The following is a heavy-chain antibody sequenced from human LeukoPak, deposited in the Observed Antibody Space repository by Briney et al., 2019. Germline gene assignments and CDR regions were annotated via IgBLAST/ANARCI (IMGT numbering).Heavy chain of an antibody. V-gene: IGHV1-18*01. CDR3: ARVQAVAATRTGADAFDI. CDR1: GYTFTSNG. D-gene: IGHD2-15*01. CDR2: ISAYNGNT. J-gene: IGHJ3*02. Sequence: GASVKVSCKASGYTFTSNGISWVRQAPGQGLEWMGWISAYNGNTNYAQKLQGRVTMTTDTSTSTAYMELRSLRSDDTAVYYCARVQAVAATRTGADAFDIWGQGTMVTVSS.